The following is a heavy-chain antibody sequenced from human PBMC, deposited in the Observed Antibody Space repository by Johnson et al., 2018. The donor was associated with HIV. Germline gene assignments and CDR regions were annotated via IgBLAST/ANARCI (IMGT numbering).Heavy chain of an antibody. CDR1: GFTFSSYA. CDR3: ANGGSYSAADDAFDI. D-gene: IGHD1-26*01. J-gene: IGHJ3*02. CDR2: ISYDGSNK. V-gene: IGHV3-30*04. Sequence: QVQLVESGGGLIQPGGSLRLSCAASGFTFSSYAMHWVRQAPGKGLEWVAVISYDGSNKYYADSVKGRFTISRDNSKNTLYLQMNSLRAEDTAVYYCANGGSYSAADDAFDIWGQGTMVTVSS.